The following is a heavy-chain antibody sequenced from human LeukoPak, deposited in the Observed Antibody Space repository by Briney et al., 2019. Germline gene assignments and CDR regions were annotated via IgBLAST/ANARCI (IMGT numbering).Heavy chain of an antibody. Sequence: ASVKVSCKASGYTFTSYYMHWVRQAPGQGLEWMGIINPSGGSTSYAQKFQGRVTMTRDTSTSRVYMELSSLRCEETAVYYCARDPREYYYDSSGYFPPDYWGQGPLVTVSS. J-gene: IGHJ4*02. CDR3: ARDPREYYYDSSGYFPPDY. V-gene: IGHV1-46*01. D-gene: IGHD3-22*01. CDR1: GYTFTSYY. CDR2: INPSGGST.